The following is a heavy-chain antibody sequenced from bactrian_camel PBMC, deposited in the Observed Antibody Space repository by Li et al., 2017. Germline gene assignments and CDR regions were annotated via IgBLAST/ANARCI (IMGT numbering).Heavy chain of an antibody. CDR1: GYSPAKYV. D-gene: IGHD1*01. Sequence: VQLVESGGNSVQVGGSLRLSCAASGYSPAKYVMGWFRQAPGKGREGVAHIDSDGKWYAESLKGRSTISTDDANNTLDLQIDSLQPEDTAMYYCAVLSQFNHCRGVLIGIWQQDASWGQGTQVTVS. CDR2: IDSDGK. V-gene: IGHV3S55*01. J-gene: IGHJ4*01. CDR3: AVLSQFNHCRGVLIGIWQQDAS.